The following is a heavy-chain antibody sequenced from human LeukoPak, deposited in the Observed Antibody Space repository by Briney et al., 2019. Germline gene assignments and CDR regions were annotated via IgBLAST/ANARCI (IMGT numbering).Heavy chain of an antibody. D-gene: IGHD3-16*01. CDR1: GFTFSNFG. CDR2: ISSGSSTI. Sequence: PGGSLRLSCEASGFTFSNFGMNWVRQAPGKGLEWVSYISSGSSTIYYADSVRGRFTISRDNAKNSLYLQMNSLRAEDTAVYYCARVGDENYFDYWAREPWSPSPQ. J-gene: IGHJ4*02. V-gene: IGHV3-48*01. CDR3: ARVGDENYFDY.